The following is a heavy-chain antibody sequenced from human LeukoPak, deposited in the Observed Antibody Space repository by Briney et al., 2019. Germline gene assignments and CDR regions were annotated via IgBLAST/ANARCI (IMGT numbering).Heavy chain of an antibody. V-gene: IGHV3-30-3*01. Sequence: PGGSLRLSCAASGFTFSSYAMHWVRQAPGKGLEWVAVISYDGSNKYYADSVKGRFTISRDNSKNTLYLQMNSLRAEDTAVYYCARKYYDFWSGYYSPPYYYYYMDVWGKGTTVTVSS. D-gene: IGHD3-3*01. CDR3: ARKYYDFWSGYYSPPYYYYYMDV. J-gene: IGHJ6*03. CDR1: GFTFSSYA. CDR2: ISYDGSNK.